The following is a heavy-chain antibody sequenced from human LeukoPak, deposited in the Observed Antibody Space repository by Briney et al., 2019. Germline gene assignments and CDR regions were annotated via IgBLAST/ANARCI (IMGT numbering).Heavy chain of an antibody. J-gene: IGHJ3*02. Sequence: GSLRLSCAASGFTFSSYGMHWVRQAPGKGLEWVAVIWCDGSNKYYADSVKGRFTISRDNSKNTLYLQMNSLRGEDTAVYYCAKAGLAAAGNNDAFDIWGQGTMVTVSS. CDR1: GFTFSSYG. D-gene: IGHD6-13*01. CDR2: IWCDGSNK. V-gene: IGHV3-30*02. CDR3: AKAGLAAAGNNDAFDI.